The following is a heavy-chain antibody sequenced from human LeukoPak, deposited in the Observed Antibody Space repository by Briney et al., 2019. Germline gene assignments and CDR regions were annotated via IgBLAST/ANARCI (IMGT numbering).Heavy chain of an antibody. CDR3: AKSNGYSNGFRHGMDV. J-gene: IGHJ6*02. CDR2: ISGSGGNT. D-gene: IGHD5-18*01. Sequence: GGSLRLSCAASGFTFSNYAISWVRQAPGKGLEWVSGISGSGGNTYYADSVKGRFTISRDNSKNTLYLQMNSLRAEDTAVYYCAKSNGYSNGFRHGMDVWGQGTTATVSS. CDR1: GFTFSNYA. V-gene: IGHV3-23*01.